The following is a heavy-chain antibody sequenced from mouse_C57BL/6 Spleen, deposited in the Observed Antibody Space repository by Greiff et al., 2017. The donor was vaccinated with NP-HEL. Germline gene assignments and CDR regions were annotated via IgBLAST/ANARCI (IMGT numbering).Heavy chain of an antibody. CDR2: IYPGDGDT. D-gene: IGHD3-1*01. V-gene: IGHV1-80*01. Sequence: VQLQQSGAELVKPGASVKISCKASGYAFSSYWMNWVKQRPGKGLEWIGQIYPGDGDTNYNGKFKGKATLTADKSSSTAYMQLSSLTSEDSAVYFCARWLAGGYYFDYWGQGTTLTVSS. CDR3: ARWLAGGYYFDY. CDR1: GYAFSSYW. J-gene: IGHJ2*01.